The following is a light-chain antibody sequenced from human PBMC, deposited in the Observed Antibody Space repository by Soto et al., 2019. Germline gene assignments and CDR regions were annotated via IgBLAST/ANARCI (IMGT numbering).Light chain of an antibody. Sequence: QSVLTQPASVSGSPGQSITISCTGSSSDIGGYNYVSWYQQHPGKAPKLLIYDVSYRPSGISDRFSGSKSGNTASLTISGLQPDDEADYYCSSYGASSTLFGGGTKPTVL. CDR3: SSYGASSTL. CDR1: SSDIGGYNY. CDR2: DVS. J-gene: IGLJ2*01. V-gene: IGLV2-14*03.